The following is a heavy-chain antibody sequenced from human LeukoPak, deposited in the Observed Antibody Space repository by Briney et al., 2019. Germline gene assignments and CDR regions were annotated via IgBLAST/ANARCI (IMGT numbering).Heavy chain of an antibody. CDR2: ISYDGSNK. D-gene: IGHD1-1*01. J-gene: IGHJ3*02. V-gene: IGHV3-30*03. CDR1: GFTFSSYG. Sequence: GGSLRLSCAASGFTFSSYGMHWVRQAPGKGLEWVAVISYDGSNKYYADSVKGRFTISRDNSKNTMYLQMNSLRVEDTAVYYCARGPGTLDAFDIWGQGTMVTVPS. CDR3: ARGPGTLDAFDI.